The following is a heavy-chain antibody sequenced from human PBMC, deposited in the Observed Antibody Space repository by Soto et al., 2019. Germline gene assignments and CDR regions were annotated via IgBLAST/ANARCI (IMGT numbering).Heavy chain of an antibody. CDR2: ISANGRNA. D-gene: IGHD4-4*01. V-gene: IGHV3-23*01. CDR1: GFTFSNYA. J-gene: IGHJ6*02. Sequence: GGSLRLSCAASGFTFSNYAMNWIRQAPGKGLEWLSSISANGRNAYYADSVKGRFTISRDRSKNTLYLQLDSLRVEDTAIYFCAKDYGYSNYYYYYYYGMDVWGQGTTVTVSS. CDR3: AKDYGYSNYYYYYYYGMDV.